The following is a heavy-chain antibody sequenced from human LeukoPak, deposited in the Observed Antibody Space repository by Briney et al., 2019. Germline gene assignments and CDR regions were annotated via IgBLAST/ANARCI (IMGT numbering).Heavy chain of an antibody. CDR2: INPHSGDT. Sequence: GASVKVSCKASEYTFTGYYLHWVRQAPGQGLEWMGWINPHSGDTDYAQKFQGRVTMTRDTSISTAYMELSRLRSDDTAVYYCARWVGHCTSGLCYYFDCWGQGTLVTVSS. J-gene: IGHJ4*02. CDR3: ARWVGHCTSGLCYYFDC. V-gene: IGHV1-2*02. D-gene: IGHD2-8*01. CDR1: EYTFTGYY.